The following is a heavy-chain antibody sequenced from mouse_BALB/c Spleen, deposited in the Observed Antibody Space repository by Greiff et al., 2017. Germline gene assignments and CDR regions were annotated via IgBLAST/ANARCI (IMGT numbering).Heavy chain of an antibody. CDR1: GFTFSDYY. V-gene: IGHV5-4*02. CDR2: ISHGGSYT. CDR3: ARGGNGNDGYAMDY. D-gene: IGHD2-2*01. J-gene: IGHJ4*01. Sequence: EVQLVESGGGLVKPGGSLKLSCAASGFTFSDYYMYWVRQTPGKRLEWVATISHGGSYTYYPDRVKGRCTISRDNAKNNLYLQMSSLKSEDTAMYYCARGGNGNDGYAMDYGGQGTSVTVSS.